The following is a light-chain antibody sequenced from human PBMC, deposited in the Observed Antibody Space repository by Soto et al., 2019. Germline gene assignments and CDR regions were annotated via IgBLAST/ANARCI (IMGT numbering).Light chain of an antibody. CDR1: QSVSSN. J-gene: IGKJ4*01. CDR2: DAS. V-gene: IGKV3-11*01. CDR3: QQRSNWPLT. Sequence: EIVLTQSPAILSLSPGERATLSCRASQSVSSNLAWYQQKTGQAPRLLIYDASNRATGIPARFSGSGSGTDFTLTISSLEPEDFAVYYCQQRSNWPLTFGGGTKVEIK.